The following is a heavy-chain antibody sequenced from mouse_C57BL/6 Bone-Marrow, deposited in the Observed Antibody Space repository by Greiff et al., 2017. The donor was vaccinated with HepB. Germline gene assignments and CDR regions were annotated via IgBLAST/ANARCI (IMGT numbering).Heavy chain of an antibody. V-gene: IGHV1-64*01. Sequence: QVHVKQPGAELVKPGASVKLSCKASGYTFTSYWMHWVKQRPGQGLEWIGMIHPNSGSTNYNEKFKSKATLTVDKSSSTAYMQLSSLTSEDSAVYYCATYGNRFAYWGQGTLVTVSA. CDR1: GYTFTSYW. CDR2: IHPNSGST. CDR3: ATYGNRFAY. J-gene: IGHJ3*01. D-gene: IGHD2-1*01.